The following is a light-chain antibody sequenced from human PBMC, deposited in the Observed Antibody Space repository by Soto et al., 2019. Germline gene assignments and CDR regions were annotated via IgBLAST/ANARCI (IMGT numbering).Light chain of an antibody. J-gene: IGLJ1*01. CDR2: EGG. CDR1: SMDVGSYNL. CDR3: CSYTGTTTYV. Sequence: QSALTQPASVSGSPVQSITSCVTGTSMDVGSYNLVSWYQQLPGQAPKLLIYEGGKRPSGVSNRFSDSNSGNTASLTISGLQAEDEADYYCCSYTGTTTYVFGTGTKVTVL. V-gene: IGLV2-23*01.